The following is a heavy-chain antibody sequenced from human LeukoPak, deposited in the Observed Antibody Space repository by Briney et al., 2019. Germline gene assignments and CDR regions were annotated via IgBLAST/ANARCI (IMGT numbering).Heavy chain of an antibody. CDR1: GFTFSSYW. D-gene: IGHD2-2*01. CDR3: ARERIVVVAFDI. V-gene: IGHV3-7*01. CDR2: IKQDGSEK. Sequence: GSLRLSCAASGFTFSSYWMSWVRQAPGKGMEWVASIKQDGSEKYYVDSVKGRFTISRDNAKNSLYLQMNSLRAEDTAVYYCARERIVVVAFDIWGQGTMVTVSS. J-gene: IGHJ3*02.